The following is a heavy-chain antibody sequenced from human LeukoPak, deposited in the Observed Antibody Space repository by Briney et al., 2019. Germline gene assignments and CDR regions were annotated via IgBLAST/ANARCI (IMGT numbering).Heavy chain of an antibody. Sequence: SVKVSCKASGGTFSSYAISWVRQSPGQGLEWMGGNIPIFGTANYAQKFQGRVTITADESTSTAYMELSSLRSEDTAVYYCARASEPYCSGGSCYYYFDYWGQGTLVTVSS. CDR1: GGTFSSYA. V-gene: IGHV1-69*13. CDR3: ARASEPYCSGGSCYYYFDY. J-gene: IGHJ4*02. CDR2: NIPIFGTA. D-gene: IGHD2-15*01.